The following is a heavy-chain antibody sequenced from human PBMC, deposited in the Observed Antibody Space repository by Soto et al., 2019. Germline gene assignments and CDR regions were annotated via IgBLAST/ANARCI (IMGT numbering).Heavy chain of an antibody. V-gene: IGHV4-31*03. J-gene: IGHJ3*02. Sequence: QVQLQESGPGLVKPSQTLSLTYTVSGGSISSGGYYWSWIRQHPGKGLEWIGYIYYSGSTYYNPSLKSRVTISVDTSKNQFSLKLSSVTAADTAVYYCARSSLGHYYGSGSYDAFDIWGQGTMVTVSS. CDR1: GGSISSGGYY. CDR2: IYYSGST. CDR3: ARSSLGHYYGSGSYDAFDI. D-gene: IGHD3-10*01.